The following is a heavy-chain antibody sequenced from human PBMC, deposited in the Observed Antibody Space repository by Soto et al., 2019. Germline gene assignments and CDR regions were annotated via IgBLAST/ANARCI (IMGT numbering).Heavy chain of an antibody. D-gene: IGHD1-26*01. CDR1: GGSISSSSYY. CDR2: IYYSGST. CDR3: ARQGQVPLASLIVGATLSASGAYYFDY. V-gene: IGHV4-39*01. Sequence: SETLSLTCTVSGGSISSSSYYWGWIRQPPGKGLEWIGSIYYSGSTYYNPSLKSRVTISVDTCKNQFSLKLSSVTAADTAVYYCARQGQVPLASLIVGATLSASGAYYFDYWGQGTLVTVSS. J-gene: IGHJ4*02.